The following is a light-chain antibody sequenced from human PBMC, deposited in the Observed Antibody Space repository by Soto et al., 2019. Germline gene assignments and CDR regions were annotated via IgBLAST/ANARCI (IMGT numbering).Light chain of an antibody. CDR3: HQYNNWPS. CDR1: QSVSNN. CDR2: GAS. Sequence: DIVMTQSPATLSVSPGERATLSCRARQSVSNNLAWYQQKPGQAPRLLIYGASTRATGIPVRFSGSGSGTEFTLTISSLQSEDFAVYYCHQYNNWPSFGPGTKVDIK. V-gene: IGKV3-15*01. J-gene: IGKJ3*01.